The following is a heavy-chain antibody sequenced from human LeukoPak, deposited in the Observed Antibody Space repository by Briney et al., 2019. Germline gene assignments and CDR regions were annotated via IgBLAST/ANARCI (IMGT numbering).Heavy chain of an antibody. Sequence: SGPTLVKPPQTLTLTCTFSGFSLSSSGVSVGWIRQPPGKALEWLALIYWDDDKRYSPSLKSRLTITKDTSKNQVVLTMTNMDPVDTATYYCAHWYYYDSSGYYSFDYWGQGTLVTVSS. CDR1: GFSLSSSGVS. CDR3: AHWYYYDSSGYYSFDY. D-gene: IGHD3-22*01. V-gene: IGHV2-5*02. CDR2: IYWDDDK. J-gene: IGHJ4*02.